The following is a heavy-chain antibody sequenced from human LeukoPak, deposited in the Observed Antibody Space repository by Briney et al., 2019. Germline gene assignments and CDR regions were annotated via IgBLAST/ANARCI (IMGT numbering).Heavy chain of an antibody. Sequence: PSETLSLTCSVSGGSISSYYCSWIRQPGGKGLEWIGRIYSSGNTNYNPSLNSRFTMSVHTSNTQFSLKLSSVTASDTAVYYCARVHSSGWYLDYWGQGTLVTVSS. CDR2: IYSSGNT. CDR3: ARVHSSGWYLDY. J-gene: IGHJ4*02. D-gene: IGHD6-19*01. V-gene: IGHV4-4*07. CDR1: GGSISSYY.